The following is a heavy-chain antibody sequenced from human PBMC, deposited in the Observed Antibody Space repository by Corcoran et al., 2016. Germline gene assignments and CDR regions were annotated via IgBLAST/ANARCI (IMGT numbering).Heavy chain of an antibody. CDR2: IYHSGST. J-gene: IGHJ5*02. CDR1: GYSISSGYY. CDR3: ARVFGGLRVLEWADPYRRGDWFDP. Sequence: QVQLQESGPGLVKPSETLSLTCTVSGYSISSGYYWGWIRQPPGKGLEWIGSIYHSGSTYYNPSLKSRVTISVDTSKNQFSLKLSSVTAADTAVYYCARVFGGLRVLEWADPYRRGDWFDPWGQGTLVTVSS. D-gene: IGHD3-3*01. V-gene: IGHV4-38-2*02.